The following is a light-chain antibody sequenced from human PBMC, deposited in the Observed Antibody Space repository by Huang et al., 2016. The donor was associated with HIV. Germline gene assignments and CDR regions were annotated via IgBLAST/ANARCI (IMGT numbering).Light chain of an antibody. Sequence: DIQMTQSPSTLSASVGDRLTITCRASQSIGTLLDGYQQKPGKAPKLLSYQASTLQDEVPSRFSGRGSGTEFTLNSTGLQPDDFATYYCQQCNTYSYTFGQGTKLDIK. V-gene: IGKV1-5*03. J-gene: IGKJ2*01. CDR3: QQCNTYSYT. CDR1: QSIGTL. CDR2: QAS.